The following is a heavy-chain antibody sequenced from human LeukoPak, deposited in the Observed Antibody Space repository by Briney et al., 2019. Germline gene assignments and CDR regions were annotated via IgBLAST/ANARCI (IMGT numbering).Heavy chain of an antibody. V-gene: IGHV4-39*01. J-gene: IGHJ4*02. D-gene: IGHD2-15*01. CDR2: IYYSGST. CDR3: ARVSEGGYFDY. Sequence: SETLSLTCTVSGGSISSSSYYWGWIRQPPGKGLEWIGSIYYSGSTYYNPSLKSRVTISVDTSKNQFSLKLSSVTAADTAVYYCARVSEGGYFDYWGQGTLVTASS. CDR1: GGSISSSSYY.